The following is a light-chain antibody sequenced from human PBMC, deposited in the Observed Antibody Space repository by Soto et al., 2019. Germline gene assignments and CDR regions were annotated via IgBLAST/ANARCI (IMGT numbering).Light chain of an antibody. Sequence: DIQMTQSPSTPSASVVDTVTITFRASQTISGWLAWYQQRPGKAPKLLIYAASSLRGGVPSRFSGSGSGTDFTLTISSLQPEDFATYSCQQARSFPITFGQGTRLEIK. CDR1: QTISGW. J-gene: IGKJ5*01. V-gene: IGKV1-12*01. CDR2: AAS. CDR3: QQARSFPIT.